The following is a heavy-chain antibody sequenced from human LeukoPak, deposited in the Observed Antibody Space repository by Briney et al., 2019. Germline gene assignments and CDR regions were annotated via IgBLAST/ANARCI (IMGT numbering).Heavy chain of an antibody. V-gene: IGHV4-61*01. CDR3: AGVQRGPAVLYAFDI. D-gene: IGHD6-25*01. CDR1: GGSVSSGNYY. J-gene: IGHJ3*02. CDR2: IYYSGST. Sequence: SETLSLTCTVSGGSVSSGNYYWSWIRQPPGKGLEWIGYIYYSGSTNYNPSLKSRVTISVDTSKNQFSLKLSSVTAADTAVYYCAGVQRGPAVLYAFDIWGQGTMVTVSS.